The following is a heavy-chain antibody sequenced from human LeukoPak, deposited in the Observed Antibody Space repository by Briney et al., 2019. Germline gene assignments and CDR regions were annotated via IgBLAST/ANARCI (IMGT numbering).Heavy chain of an antibody. CDR1: GFTFSSYS. J-gene: IGHJ4*02. CDR2: ISSSSSTI. D-gene: IGHD7-27*01. Sequence: TGGSLRLSCAASGFTFSSYSMNWVRQAPGKGLEWVSYISSSSSTIYYADSVKGRFTISRDNAKNSLYLQMNSLRAEDTAVYYCASPRGRANWGEGDYWGQGTLVTVSS. CDR3: ASPRGRANWGEGDY. V-gene: IGHV3-48*04.